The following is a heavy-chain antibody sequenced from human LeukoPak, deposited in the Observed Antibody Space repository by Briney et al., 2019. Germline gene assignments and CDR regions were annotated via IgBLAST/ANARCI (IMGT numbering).Heavy chain of an antibody. J-gene: IGHJ4*02. CDR3: ARLGSWELPI. CDR1: GDSISSSNYY. V-gene: IGHV4-61*05. CDR2: ISYIGST. D-gene: IGHD1-26*01. Sequence: PSETLSLTCTVSGDSISSSNYYWGWIRQPPGKGLEWIGYISYIGSTKYNPSLKSRVTISVDTSKNQFSLKVSSVTAADTAVYYCARLGSWELPIWGQGTLVTVPS.